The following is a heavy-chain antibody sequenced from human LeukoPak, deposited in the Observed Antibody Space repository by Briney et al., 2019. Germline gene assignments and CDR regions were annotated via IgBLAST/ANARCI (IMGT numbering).Heavy chain of an antibody. Sequence: DSVKGRFTISRDNAKNSLYLQMNSLRAEDTAVYYCARDGAAAGTWGQGTLVTVSS. D-gene: IGHD6-13*01. CDR3: ARDGAAAGT. J-gene: IGHJ5*02. V-gene: IGHV3-7*03.